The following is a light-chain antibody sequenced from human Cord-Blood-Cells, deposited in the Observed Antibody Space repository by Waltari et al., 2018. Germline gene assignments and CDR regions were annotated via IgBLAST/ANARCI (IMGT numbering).Light chain of an antibody. CDR3: QQRSNWPLT. V-gene: IGKV3-11*01. J-gene: IGKJ3*01. Sequence: EIVLTQSPATLSLSPGERATLSCRASQSVSSYLAWYQQKPGQAPRLLIYDASNRATGIPARFGGSGSVTDFTLTISSLEPEDFAVYYCQQRSNWPLTFGPGTKVDIK. CDR1: QSVSSY. CDR2: DAS.